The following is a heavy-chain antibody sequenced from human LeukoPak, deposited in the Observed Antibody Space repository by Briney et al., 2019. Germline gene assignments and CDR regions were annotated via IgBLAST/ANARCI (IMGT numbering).Heavy chain of an antibody. J-gene: IGHJ4*02. CDR2: ISYDGSNT. CDR1: GFTFGTYA. D-gene: IGHD6-19*01. V-gene: IGHV3-30*04. CDR3: SRVGGSGWYIDY. Sequence: PGRSLRLSCAASGFTFGTYAMHSVRQAPGKGLEWVAVISYDGSNTYYADSVKGRFTISRDNAKNTLYLQMNSLRAEDMAVYYCSRVGGSGWYIDYWPQGTLLSLSS.